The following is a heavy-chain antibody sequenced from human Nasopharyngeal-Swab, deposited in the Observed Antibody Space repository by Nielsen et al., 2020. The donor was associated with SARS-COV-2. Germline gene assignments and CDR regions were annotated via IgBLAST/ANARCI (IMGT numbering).Heavy chain of an antibody. CDR2: INSDGSSA. J-gene: IGHJ4*02. V-gene: IGHV3-74*01. Sequence: GESLKISCAASGFTFSHHWMHWVRQTPGKGLVWVSRINSDGSSATYVDSVEGRFTISRDNARNTLYLQMSSLTAEDTAVYYCAGDYDYGSRTYYMGYDYWGPGILVTVSS. CDR3: AGDYDYGSRTYYMGYDY. D-gene: IGHD4/OR15-4a*01. CDR1: GFTFSHHW.